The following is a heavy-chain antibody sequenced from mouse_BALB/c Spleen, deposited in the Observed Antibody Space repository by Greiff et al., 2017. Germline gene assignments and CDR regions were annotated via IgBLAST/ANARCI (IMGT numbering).Heavy chain of an antibody. J-gene: IGHJ3*01. V-gene: IGHV1-69*02. Sequence: VQLQQPGAELVRPGASVKLSCKASGYTFTSYWINRVKQRPGQGLEWIGNIYPSDSYTNYNQKFKDKATLTVDKSSSTAYMQLSSPTSEDSAVYYCTRGWVTTASGFAYWGQGTLVTVSA. D-gene: IGHD1-2*01. CDR3: TRGWVTTASGFAY. CDR2: IYPSDSYT. CDR1: GYTFTSYW.